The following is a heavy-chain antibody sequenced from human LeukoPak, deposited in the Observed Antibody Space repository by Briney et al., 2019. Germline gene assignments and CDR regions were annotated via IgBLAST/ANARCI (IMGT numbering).Heavy chain of an antibody. Sequence: GSLRLSCTASGFTFNYGMNWVRQAPGKGLEWVSYISSTGTRITYADSVRGRFTISRDNAKNSLHLQMDSLRAEDTAVYYCARESPALDYWGQGTLVTVSS. CDR1: GFTFNYG. CDR2: ISSTGTRI. V-gene: IGHV3-48*01. J-gene: IGHJ4*02. CDR3: ARESPALDY.